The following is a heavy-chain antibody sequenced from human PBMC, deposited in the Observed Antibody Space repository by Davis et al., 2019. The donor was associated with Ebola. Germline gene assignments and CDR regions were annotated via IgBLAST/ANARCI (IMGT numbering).Heavy chain of an antibody. J-gene: IGHJ6*03. CDR3: TRGGSSITIFGVAIAIAEYYYYYYMDV. CDR1: GFTFGDYA. V-gene: IGHV3-49*03. Sequence: GESLKISCTASGFTFGDYAMSWFRQAPGKGLEWVGFIRSKAYGGTTEYAASVKGRFTISRDDSKSIAYLQMNSLKTEDTAVYYCTRGGSSITIFGVAIAIAEYYYYYYMDVWGKGTTVTVSS. D-gene: IGHD3-3*01. CDR2: IRSKAYGGTT.